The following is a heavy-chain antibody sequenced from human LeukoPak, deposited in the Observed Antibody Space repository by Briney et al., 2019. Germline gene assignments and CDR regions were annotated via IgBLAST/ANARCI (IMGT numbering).Heavy chain of an antibody. Sequence: SETLSLTCTVSGGSISSYYWSWIRQPPGKGLEWIGYIYYSGSTNYNPSLKSRVTISVDTSKNQFSLKLSSVTAADTAVYYCARGRGLRPYYYYYYYMDVWGKGTTVTVSS. CDR1: GGSISSYY. V-gene: IGHV4-59*01. J-gene: IGHJ6*03. D-gene: IGHD4-17*01. CDR3: ARGRGLRPYYYYYYYMDV. CDR2: IYYSGST.